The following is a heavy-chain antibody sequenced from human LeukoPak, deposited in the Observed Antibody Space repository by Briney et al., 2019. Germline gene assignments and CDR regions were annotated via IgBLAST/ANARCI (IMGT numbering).Heavy chain of an antibody. J-gene: IGHJ4*02. CDR2: IKQDGSEK. Sequence: PGGSLRLSCAASGFTFSSYWMSLVRQAPGKGLEWVANIKQDGSEKYYVDSVKGRFTISRDNAKNSLYLQMNSLRAEDTAVYYCAREGVPAAPNFDYWGQGTLVTVSS. CDR3: AREGVPAAPNFDY. CDR1: GFTFSSYW. D-gene: IGHD2-2*01. V-gene: IGHV3-7*01.